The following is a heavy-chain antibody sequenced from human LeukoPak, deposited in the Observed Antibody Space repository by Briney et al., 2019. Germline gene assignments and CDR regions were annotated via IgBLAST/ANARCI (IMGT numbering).Heavy chain of an antibody. V-gene: IGHV1-2*02. D-gene: IGHD4-17*01. CDR3: ARGWPNHGDRVFAANFDY. Sequence: ASVKVSCKASGYTFTGYYMHWVRQAPGQGLEWMGWINPNSGGTNYAQKFQGRVTMTRDTSISTAYTELSRLRSDDTAVYYCARGWPNHGDRVFAANFDYWGQGTLVTVSS. J-gene: IGHJ4*02. CDR1: GYTFTGYY. CDR2: INPNSGGT.